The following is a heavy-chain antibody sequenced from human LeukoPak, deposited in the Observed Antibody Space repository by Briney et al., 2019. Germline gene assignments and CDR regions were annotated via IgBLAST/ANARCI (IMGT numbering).Heavy chain of an antibody. J-gene: IGHJ5*02. CDR1: GYTFSAYN. Sequence: ASVKVSCKASGYTFSAYNMHWVRQAPGRGLEWMGCINLDWGGTDYAQKFQGRVTMTKDTSISTAYMELSRLRSDDTAVYYCARATVRGVREFDPWGQGTLVTVSS. V-gene: IGHV1-2*02. CDR3: ARATVRGVREFDP. D-gene: IGHD3-10*01. CDR2: INLDWGGT.